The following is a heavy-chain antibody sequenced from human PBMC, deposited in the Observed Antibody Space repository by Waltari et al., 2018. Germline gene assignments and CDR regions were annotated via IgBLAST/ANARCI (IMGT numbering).Heavy chain of an antibody. J-gene: IGHJ6*02. Sequence: QLQLQESGPGLVKPSESLSLNCTVSGGSISSSSYYWGWIRQPPGKGLEWIGSIYYSGSTYYNPSLKSRVTISVDTSKNQFSLKLSSVTAADTAVYYCARQGLGSGSYYDGMDVWGQGTTVTVSS. D-gene: IGHD3-10*01. CDR3: ARQGLGSGSYYDGMDV. V-gene: IGHV4-39*01. CDR1: GGSISSSSYY. CDR2: IYYSGST.